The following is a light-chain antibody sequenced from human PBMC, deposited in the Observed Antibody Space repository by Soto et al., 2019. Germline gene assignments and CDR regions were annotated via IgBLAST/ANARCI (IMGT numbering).Light chain of an antibody. Sequence: EIVMTQSPATLSVSPGERATLSCRASQNVGNNLVWYQQKPGQAPRLLIYGASTRAAGIPDRFSGSGSGTEFTLTISGLQSDDFAVYYCQQYGSSRTFGQGTKVDIK. J-gene: IGKJ1*01. CDR2: GAS. CDR3: QQYGSSRT. V-gene: IGKV3-15*01. CDR1: QNVGNN.